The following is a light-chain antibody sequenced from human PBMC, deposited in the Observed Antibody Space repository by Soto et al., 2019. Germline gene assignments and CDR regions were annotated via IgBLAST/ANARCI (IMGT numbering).Light chain of an antibody. V-gene: IGLV1-44*01. CDR2: SNN. J-gene: IGLJ1*01. CDR3: AAWDDSLNGYV. CDR1: SSNIGSTT. Sequence: QSVLTQPPSASGTPGQRVTISCSGSSSNIGSTTVNWYQQLPGTAPKLLIYSNNQRPSGVPDRFSGSKSGTSASLAISGLQSEDEADYYCAAWDDSLNGYVFGTGTKVIVL.